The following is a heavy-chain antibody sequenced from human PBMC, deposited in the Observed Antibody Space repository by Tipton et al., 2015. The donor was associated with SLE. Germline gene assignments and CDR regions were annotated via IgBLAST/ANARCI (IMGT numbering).Heavy chain of an antibody. CDR1: GFTFSDYY. CDR2: ISYDGSNK. V-gene: IGHV3-30*18. Sequence: SLRLSCAASGFTFSDYYMSWIRQAPGKGLEWVAVISYDGSNKYYADSVKGRFTISRDNSKNTLYLQMNSLRAEDTAVYYCAKDLGGDGSSYWGQGTLVTVSS. D-gene: IGHD2-21*02. J-gene: IGHJ4*02. CDR3: AKDLGGDGSSY.